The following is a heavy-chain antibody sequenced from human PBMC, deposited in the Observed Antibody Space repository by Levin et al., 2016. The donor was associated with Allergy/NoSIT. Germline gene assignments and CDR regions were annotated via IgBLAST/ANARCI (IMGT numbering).Heavy chain of an antibody. V-gene: IGHV3-21*01. CDR2: ISDSSSYT. J-gene: IGHJ4*02. Sequence: GGSLRLSCAASGFTFSTFAMTWVRQAPGKGLEWVSSISDSSSYTYYADSVKGRFTISRDNAENSLYLQMNSLRAEDTAIYYCARDPTRRAGKYFDYWGPGTLVTVSS. CDR1: GFTFSTFA. CDR3: ARDPTRRAGKYFDY. D-gene: IGHD2-2*01.